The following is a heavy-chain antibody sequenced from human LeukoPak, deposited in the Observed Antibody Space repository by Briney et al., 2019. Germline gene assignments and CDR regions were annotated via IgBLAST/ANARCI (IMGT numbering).Heavy chain of an antibody. CDR3: ARLVVLWFGGAR. CDR1: GGSISSSSYY. V-gene: IGHV4-39*01. D-gene: IGHD3-10*01. J-gene: IGHJ4*02. Sequence: SETLSFTCTVSGGSISSSSYYWGWIRQPPGKGLEWIGSIYYSGSTYYNPSLKSRVTISVDTSKNQFSLKLSSVTAADTAVYYCARLVVLWFGGARWGQGTLVTVSS. CDR2: IYYSGST.